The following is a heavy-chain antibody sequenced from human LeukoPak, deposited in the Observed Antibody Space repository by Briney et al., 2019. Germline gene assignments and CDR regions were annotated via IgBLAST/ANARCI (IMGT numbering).Heavy chain of an antibody. J-gene: IGHJ4*02. CDR2: INEHGSIT. CDR3: ARDVAGSGSL. V-gene: IGHV3-74*01. CDR1: GFTFSSYW. Sequence: GGSLRLSCAASGFTFSSYWMPWVRQAPGNGLVWVVRINEHGSITDYADSVKDRFTVSRDNAWNTLYLQMNSLRAEDTAVYYCARDVAGSGSLWGQGTLITVSS. D-gene: IGHD3-10*01.